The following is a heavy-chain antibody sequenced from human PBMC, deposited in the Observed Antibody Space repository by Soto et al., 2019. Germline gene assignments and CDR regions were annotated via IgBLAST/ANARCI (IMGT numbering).Heavy chain of an antibody. V-gene: IGHV1-18*01. CDR3: ARDAAIGMNDY. CDR1: GYTFTSYG. J-gene: IGHJ4*02. D-gene: IGHD1-20*01. CDR2: INAYNGNT. Sequence: ASVKVSCKASGYTFTSYGFSWVRQAPGQGLEWMGWINAYNGNTKYAQKLQGRVTMTTDTSTSTAYMDLRSLRSDDTAVYYCARDAAIGMNDYWGQGTLVTVS.